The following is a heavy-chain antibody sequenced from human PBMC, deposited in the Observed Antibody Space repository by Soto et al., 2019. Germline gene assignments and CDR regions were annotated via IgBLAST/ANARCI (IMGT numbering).Heavy chain of an antibody. J-gene: IGHJ4*02. CDR2: VSTSGNV. CDR1: GGSLTKYY. D-gene: IGHD3-3*01. Sequence: SETLSFTCTVSGGSLTKYYWSWIRQPAGKGLEWIGRVSTSGNVVSKASLRSRLTMSVDTSKNQFSLRLTSVTAADTAVYYCARDNNDFWSLYPLAFDYWGQGALVTVSS. CDR3: ARDNNDFWSLYPLAFDY. V-gene: IGHV4-4*07.